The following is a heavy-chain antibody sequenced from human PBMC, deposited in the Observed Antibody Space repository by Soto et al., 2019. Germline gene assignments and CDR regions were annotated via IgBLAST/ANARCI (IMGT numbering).Heavy chain of an antibody. D-gene: IGHD4-17*01. J-gene: IGHJ6*02. CDR2: INPNSGGT. V-gene: IGHV1-2*02. CDR1: GYTFTGYY. Sequence: ASVKVSCKASGYTFTGYYMHWVRQAPGQGLEWMGWINPNSGGTNYAQKFQGRVTMTRDTSISTAYMELSRLRSDDTAVYYCASLTTGGYYYYGMDVWGQGTTVTVSS. CDR3: ASLTTGGYYYYGMDV.